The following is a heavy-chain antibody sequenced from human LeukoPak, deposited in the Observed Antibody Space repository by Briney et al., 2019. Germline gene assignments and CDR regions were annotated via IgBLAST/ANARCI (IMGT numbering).Heavy chain of an antibody. V-gene: IGHV3-48*03. CDR2: ISSSGSTI. CDR1: GFTFSSYE. D-gene: IGHD4-17*01. Sequence: GGSLRLSCAASGFTFSSYEMNWVRQAPGKGLEWVSYISSSGSTIYYADSMKGRFTISRDNAKNSLYLQMNSLRAEDTAVYYCAREGGYGDFRVHYYYYYMDVWGQGTTVTISS. J-gene: IGHJ6*03. CDR3: AREGGYGDFRVHYYYYYMDV.